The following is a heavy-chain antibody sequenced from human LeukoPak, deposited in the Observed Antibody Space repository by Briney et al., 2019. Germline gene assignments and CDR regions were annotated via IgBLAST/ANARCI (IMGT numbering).Heavy chain of an antibody. J-gene: IGHJ4*02. Sequence: GGSLRLSCAASGFTFSNYWMTWVRQAPGKGLEWVANIKQDGSEKYYVDSVKGRFTISRDISKNTLYLQMNSLKTEDTAVYYCTTVYYYDSSGYYYDYFDYWGQGTLVTVSS. D-gene: IGHD3-22*01. CDR1: GFTFSNYW. CDR2: IKQDGSEK. CDR3: TTVYYYDSSGYYYDYFDY. V-gene: IGHV3-7*03.